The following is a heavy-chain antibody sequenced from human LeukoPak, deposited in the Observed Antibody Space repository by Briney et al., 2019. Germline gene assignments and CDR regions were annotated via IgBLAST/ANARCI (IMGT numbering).Heavy chain of an antibody. Sequence: GGSLRLSCVVSGFTFSTYHMNWVRQAPGKGLEWVSSISSSSGYIYYADSLTGRITISRDNAKNSLYLQMNSLRAEDTAVYYCARVLRYCSGGNCYSGGLGYMDVWGKGTTVTISS. D-gene: IGHD2-15*01. CDR2: ISSSSGYI. CDR1: GFTFSTYH. CDR3: ARVLRYCSGGNCYSGGLGYMDV. J-gene: IGHJ6*03. V-gene: IGHV3-21*04.